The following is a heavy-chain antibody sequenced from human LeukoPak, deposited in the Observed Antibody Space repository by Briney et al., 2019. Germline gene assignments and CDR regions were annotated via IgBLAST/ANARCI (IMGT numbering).Heavy chain of an antibody. CDR2: SNHSGST. V-gene: IGHV4-34*01. CDR3: ARGGYCSRTTCYRGIVVGFDP. D-gene: IGHD2-2*01. Sequence: PSETLSLTCAVYGGTFSCYYWSWIRQPPGKGLEWIGESNHSGSTNYNPSLKSRVTISVDTSKNQFSLKLSSVTAADTAVYYCARGGYCSRTTCYRGIVVGFDPWGQGTLVTVSS. CDR1: GGTFSCYY. J-gene: IGHJ5*02.